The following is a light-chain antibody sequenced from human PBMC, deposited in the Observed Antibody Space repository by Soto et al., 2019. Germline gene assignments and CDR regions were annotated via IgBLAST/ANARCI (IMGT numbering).Light chain of an antibody. Sequence: EIVLTQSPGTLSLSPGERATLSCRASQSVSSSYLVWYQQKPGQAPRLLIDAASSRATGIPDRFSGSGSGPDFTLTISRLEPEDFAVYYCQQHTSSPHMYTFGQGTKLEI. V-gene: IGKV3-20*01. CDR1: QSVSSSY. J-gene: IGKJ2*01. CDR2: AAS. CDR3: QQHTSSPHMYT.